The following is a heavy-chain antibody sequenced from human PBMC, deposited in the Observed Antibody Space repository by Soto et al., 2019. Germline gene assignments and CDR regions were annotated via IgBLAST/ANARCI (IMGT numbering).Heavy chain of an antibody. D-gene: IGHD1-20*01. J-gene: IGHJ4*02. CDR2: INAGNGNT. CDR3: ASVPFLTGTTFDY. Sequence: QVQLVQSGAEVKKPGASVKVSCKASGYTFTSYAMHWVRQAPGQRLEWMGWINAGNGNTQYSQNFQCRVTITRDTSASTAYMELSSLRSEDTAVYYCASVPFLTGTTFDYWGQGNLVTVSS. CDR1: GYTFTSYA. V-gene: IGHV1-3*01.